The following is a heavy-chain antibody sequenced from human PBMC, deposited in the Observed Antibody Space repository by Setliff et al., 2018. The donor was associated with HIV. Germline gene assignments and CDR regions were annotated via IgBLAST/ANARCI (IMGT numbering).Heavy chain of an antibody. D-gene: IGHD6-19*01. CDR1: GFIFNNYA. V-gene: IGHV3-23*01. CDR3: AKEGIAVALRGYFDY. CDR2: ISDGVERT. Sequence: GGSLRLSCAASGFIFNNYAMSWVRQVPGKGLEGVSTISDGVERTYYADSVKGRFTISRDNSKNTLYLQMNSLRAEDTAVYYCAKEGIAVALRGYFDYWGQGTLVTVSS. J-gene: IGHJ4*02.